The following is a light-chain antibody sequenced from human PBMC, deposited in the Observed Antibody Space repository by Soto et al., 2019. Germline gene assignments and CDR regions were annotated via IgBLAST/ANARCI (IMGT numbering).Light chain of an antibody. CDR1: QSISSW. V-gene: IGKV1-5*01. Sequence: DIQMTQSPSTLSASVGDRVTITCRASQSISSWLAWYQQKPGKAPKLLIYDASSLESGVPSRFSGSGSGTEFPLTISSLQPDDFATYYCQQYNSYSPAFGQGTKVEIQ. CDR3: QQYNSYSPA. CDR2: DAS. J-gene: IGKJ1*01.